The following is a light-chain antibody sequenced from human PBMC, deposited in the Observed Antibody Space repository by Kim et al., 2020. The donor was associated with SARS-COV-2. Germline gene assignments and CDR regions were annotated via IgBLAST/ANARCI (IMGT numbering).Light chain of an antibody. CDR3: QQHSKWPHAPS. Sequence: EGATLCCRASHSSGIRLAWYQQTRGQAPRLLIYDAGIRATGIPDRCSGSGSGTDLTLTIGGLEPEDFGVYFCQQHSKWPHAPSFGGGTKVDSK. CDR2: DAG. V-gene: IGKV3-11*01. J-gene: IGKJ4*01. CDR1: HSSGIR.